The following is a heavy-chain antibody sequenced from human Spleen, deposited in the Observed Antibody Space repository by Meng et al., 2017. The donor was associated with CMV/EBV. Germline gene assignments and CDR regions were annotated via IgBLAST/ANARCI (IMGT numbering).Heavy chain of an antibody. CDR3: ARDEGWFDP. J-gene: IGHJ5*02. CDR2: IYYSGST. V-gene: IGHV4-39*07. CDR1: GGSISSSRYY. Sequence: LTCTVSGGSISSSRYYWGWIRQPPGKGLEWIASIYYSGSTFYNPSLKSRVTVSVDTSKNQFSLKLSSVTAADTAVYYCARDEGWFDPWGQGTLVTVSS.